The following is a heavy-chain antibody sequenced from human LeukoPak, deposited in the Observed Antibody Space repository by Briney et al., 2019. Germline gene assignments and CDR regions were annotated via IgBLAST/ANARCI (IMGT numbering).Heavy chain of an antibody. V-gene: IGHV3-23*01. Sequence: PGGSLRLSCAASGFTFNTYAMIWVRQAPGKGLEWVPTIGVSDDTTYYADSVKGRFTISRDNSKNILYLQMNSLRAEDTARYYCARDPNWGSGSWGQGTLVIVSS. CDR1: GFTFNTYA. CDR2: IGVSDDTT. J-gene: IGHJ5*02. CDR3: ARDPNWGSGS. D-gene: IGHD7-27*01.